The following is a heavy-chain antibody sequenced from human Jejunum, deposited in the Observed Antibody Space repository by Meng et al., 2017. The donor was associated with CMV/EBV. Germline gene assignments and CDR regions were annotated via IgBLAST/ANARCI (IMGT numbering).Heavy chain of an antibody. CDR3: ARGGHCRNYNCYPGYFDL. Sequence: TYIMHWVREAQGKGLEWVSVILYDGSNKYCADSVKGRFTISRDNSKNTLYLQMDDLRAEDTAVYYCARGGHCRNYNCYPGYFDLWGQG. D-gene: IGHD2-2*01. CDR2: ILYDGSNK. J-gene: IGHJ4*02. V-gene: IGHV3-30*01. CDR1: TYI.